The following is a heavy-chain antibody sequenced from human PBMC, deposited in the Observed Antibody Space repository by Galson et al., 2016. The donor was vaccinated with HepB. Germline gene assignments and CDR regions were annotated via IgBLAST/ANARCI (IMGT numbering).Heavy chain of an antibody. CDR3: ARGLGDYGDYEGEDY. CDR2: ISTDNGNT. V-gene: IGHV1-18*01. D-gene: IGHD4-17*01. CDR1: GYTFTSYD. Sequence: SVKVSCKASGYTFTSYDITWVRQAPGQGPEWMGWISTDNGNTNYAQKFQGRVTMTTDTSTSTAYMELRSLRSDDTAVYYCARGLGDYGDYEGEDYWGQGTLVTVSS. J-gene: IGHJ4*02.